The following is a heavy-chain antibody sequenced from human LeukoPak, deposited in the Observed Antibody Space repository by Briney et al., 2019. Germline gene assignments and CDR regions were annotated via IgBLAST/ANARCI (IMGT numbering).Heavy chain of an antibody. CDR3: ARDRTAANWYFDL. D-gene: IGHD1-1*01. J-gene: IGHJ2*01. V-gene: IGHV4-39*07. CDR1: GGPISTSSYY. Sequence: SETLSLTCTVSGGPISTSSYYWGWIRQPPGKGLEWIGSIYYSGSTAYNPSLKSRVAISIDTSKKQFSLKLSSVTAADTAVYYCARDRTAANWYFDLWGPGTLVTVSS. CDR2: IYYSGST.